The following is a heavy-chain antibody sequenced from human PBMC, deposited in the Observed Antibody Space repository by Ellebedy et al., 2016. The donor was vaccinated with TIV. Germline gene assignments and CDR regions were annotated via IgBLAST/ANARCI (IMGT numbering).Heavy chain of an antibody. CDR1: GLTFTNYA. CDR3: VRAVPNWFDP. Sequence: GESLKISCAASGLTFTNYAMSWVRQAPGKGLEWVSGISGSGDGTYYAASVQGRFSISRDNSKNSLYLQMNSLRADDTAVYYCVRAVPNWFDPWGQGTLVTVSS. J-gene: IGHJ5*02. V-gene: IGHV3-23*01. CDR2: ISGSGDGT.